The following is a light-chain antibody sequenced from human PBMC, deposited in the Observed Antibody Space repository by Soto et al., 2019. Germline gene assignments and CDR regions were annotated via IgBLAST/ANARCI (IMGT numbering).Light chain of an antibody. CDR1: RNVSIY. J-gene: IGKJ5*01. V-gene: IGKV1-39*01. CDR3: QQSYKMPS. CDR2: ATS. Sequence: EMPLTQSPSSLAASVGDRLTLTCRASRNVSIYLNWYQHKPGKGPTLLIHATSNLQIGVPSRFSGSGSGTEFTLTISSPEPEDFGTYYCQQSYKMPSFGQGTRLEIK.